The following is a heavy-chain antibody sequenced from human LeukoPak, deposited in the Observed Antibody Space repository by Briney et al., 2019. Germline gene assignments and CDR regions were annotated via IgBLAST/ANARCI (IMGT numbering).Heavy chain of an antibody. CDR3: ARDHSGSFWTFDY. CDR1: GVSISTYY. CDR2: IYYSGST. J-gene: IGHJ4*02. V-gene: IGHV4-59*12. D-gene: IGHD1-26*01. Sequence: PSETLSLTCTVSGVSISTYYWTWIRQPPGKGLEWIGYIYYSGSTNYNPSLKSRVTISVDTSKNQFSLKLSSVTAADTAVYYCARDHSGSFWTFDYWGQGSLVTVSS.